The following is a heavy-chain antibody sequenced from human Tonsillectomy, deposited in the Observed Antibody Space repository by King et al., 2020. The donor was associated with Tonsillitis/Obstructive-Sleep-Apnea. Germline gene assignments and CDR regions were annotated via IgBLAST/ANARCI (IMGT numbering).Heavy chain of an antibody. J-gene: IGHJ6*02. D-gene: IGHD2-2*01. V-gene: IGHV3-74*02. Sequence: VQLVESGGGLVQPGGSLRLSCAASGFNFSTYWMHWVRQAPGKGLVWVSRINSDETTTDYADSVKGRFTISRDNAKNSLFLQMNSLRAEDTAVYYCARIYYQLDPIGGYYYYGTDVWGQGTTITVSS. CDR3: ARIYYQLDPIGGYYYYGTDV. CDR2: INSDETTT. CDR1: GFNFSTYW.